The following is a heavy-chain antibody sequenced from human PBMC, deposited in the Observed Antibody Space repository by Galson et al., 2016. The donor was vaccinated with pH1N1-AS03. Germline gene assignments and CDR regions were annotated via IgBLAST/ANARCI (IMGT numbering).Heavy chain of an antibody. CDR2: INPNSGGT. Sequence: SVKVSCKASGYTFTEYYMYWVRQAPGRGLEWMGWINPNSGGTKSAQKFPGRVTMTRDTSINTAYMELSSLRSDDTAVYYCARGDYFGSGTYKPYYAMDVWGQGTTVTVSS. V-gene: IGHV1-2*02. D-gene: IGHD3-10*01. CDR3: ARGDYFGSGTYKPYYAMDV. J-gene: IGHJ6*02. CDR1: GYTFTEYY.